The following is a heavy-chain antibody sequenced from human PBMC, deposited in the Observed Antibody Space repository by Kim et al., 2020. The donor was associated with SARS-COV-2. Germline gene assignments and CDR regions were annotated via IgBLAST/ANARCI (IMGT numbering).Heavy chain of an antibody. CDR3: AGGIAAAGTPYWFDY. Sequence: QKLQGRVTMTTDTSTSTAYLELRSLRSDDTAVYYCAGGIAAAGTPYWFDYWGQGTLVTVSS. D-gene: IGHD6-13*01. J-gene: IGHJ4*02. V-gene: IGHV1-18*01.